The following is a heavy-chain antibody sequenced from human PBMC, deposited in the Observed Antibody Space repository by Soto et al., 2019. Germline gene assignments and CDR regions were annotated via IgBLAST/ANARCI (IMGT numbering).Heavy chain of an antibody. CDR2: INHTGST. CDR3: ARGREIFGAVTPFEY. D-gene: IGHD3-3*01. CDR1: GAPFSGYY. Sequence: SETLSLTCAVYGAPFSGYYWTWIRQPPGKGLEWIGEINHTGSTKYNPSLKSRVTISLDTSKNQFSLSLRSMTAADTAVYYCARGREIFGAVTPFEYWGQGTQVTVSS. J-gene: IGHJ4*02. V-gene: IGHV4-34*01.